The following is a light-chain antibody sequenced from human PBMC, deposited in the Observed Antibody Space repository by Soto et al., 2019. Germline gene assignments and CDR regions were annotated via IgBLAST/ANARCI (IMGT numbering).Light chain of an antibody. V-gene: IGKV3-15*01. Sequence: EIVLAQSPGTLSLSPGERATLSCRASQSVGSSYLAWYQQKPGQAPRLLIYGASTRATTIPVRFSGSGSGTEFTLTISSLRSEDFAVYYCHQYDDGPYTFGQGTKVDI. CDR3: HQYDDGPYT. CDR2: GAS. J-gene: IGKJ2*01. CDR1: QSVGSSY.